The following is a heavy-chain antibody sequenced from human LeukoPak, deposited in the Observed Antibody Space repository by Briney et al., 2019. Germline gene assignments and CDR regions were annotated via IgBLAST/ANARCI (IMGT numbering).Heavy chain of an antibody. Sequence: PSETLSLTCTVSGGSISSYYWSWIRQPPGKGLEWIGYIYYSGSTNYNPSLKSRVTISVDTSKNQFSLKLSSVTAADTAVYYCAITIGYYYGFDYWGQGTLVTVSS. D-gene: IGHD3-22*01. J-gene: IGHJ4*02. CDR3: AITIGYYYGFDY. CDR1: GGSISSYY. V-gene: IGHV4-59*08. CDR2: IYYSGST.